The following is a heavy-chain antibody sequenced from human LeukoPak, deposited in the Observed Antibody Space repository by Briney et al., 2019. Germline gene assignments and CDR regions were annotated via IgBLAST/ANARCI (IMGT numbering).Heavy chain of an antibody. Sequence: ASVKVSCKASGYTFTGYYMHWVRQAPGQGLEWMGWINPNSGDTHYAQKFQDRVTMTRDTSINTAYMELSRLRSDDTAVYYCARDQAFVYCSGGTCYDDYWGQGSLVTVSS. CDR1: GYTFTGYY. V-gene: IGHV1-2*02. CDR3: ARDQAFVYCSGGTCYDDY. D-gene: IGHD2-15*01. CDR2: INPNSGDT. J-gene: IGHJ4*02.